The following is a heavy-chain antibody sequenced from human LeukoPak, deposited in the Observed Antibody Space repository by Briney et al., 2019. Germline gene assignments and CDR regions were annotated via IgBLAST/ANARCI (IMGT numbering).Heavy chain of an antibody. Sequence: SETLSLTCAVYGGSLSGYYWTWIRQSPGKGLEWIGQINHSGSTNYNPSLKSRVTISVNMSSNQFSLKLSSVTAADTAVYYCARPHAIKYSSFDYWGQGTLVTVSS. D-gene: IGHD6-19*01. V-gene: IGHV4-34*01. CDR1: GGSLSGYY. CDR2: INHSGST. J-gene: IGHJ4*02. CDR3: ARPHAIKYSSFDY.